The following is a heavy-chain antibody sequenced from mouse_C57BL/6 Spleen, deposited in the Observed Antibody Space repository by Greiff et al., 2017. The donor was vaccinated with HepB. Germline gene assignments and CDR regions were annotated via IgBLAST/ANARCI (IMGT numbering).Heavy chain of an antibody. V-gene: IGHV1-50*01. D-gene: IGHD1-1*01. CDR2: IDPSDSYT. J-gene: IGHJ4*01. CDR3: ARYGSSYGYAMDY. CDR1: GYTFTSYW. Sequence: VQLQQPGAELVKPGASVKLSCKASGYTFTSYWMQWVKQRPGQGLEWIGEIDPSDSYTNYNQKFKGKATLTVDTSSSTAYMQLSSLTSEDSAVYYCARYGSSYGYAMDYWGQGTSVTVSS.